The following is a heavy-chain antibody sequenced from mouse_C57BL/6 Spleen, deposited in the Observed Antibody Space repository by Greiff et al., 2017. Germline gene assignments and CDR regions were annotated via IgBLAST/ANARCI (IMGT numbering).Heavy chain of an antibody. D-gene: IGHD1-3*01. CDR2: IYPGDGDT. Sequence: VQLQQSGPELVKPGASVKISCKASGYAFSSSWMNWVKQRPGKGLEWIGRIYPGDGDTNYNGKFKGKATLTADKSSSTAYMQLRSLTSEDAAVFFCARYASAYISGGFAYWGQGTLVTVSA. J-gene: IGHJ3*01. CDR1: GYAFSSSW. V-gene: IGHV1-82*01. CDR3: ARYASAYISGGFAY.